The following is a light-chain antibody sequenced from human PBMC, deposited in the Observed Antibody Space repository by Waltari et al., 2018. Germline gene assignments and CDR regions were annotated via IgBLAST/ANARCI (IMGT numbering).Light chain of an antibody. J-gene: IGKJ2*01. CDR2: WAS. CDR1: QSLLYNSNNKNY. Sequence: DIVMTQSPDSLAVSLGERATINCKSSQSLLYNSNNKNYLAWYQLKPGQPPRLLIYWASTRESVVPDRFSGSGSVTDFTLTISSLQAEDVAVYYCQQYYSIPYTFGQGTKLEIK. V-gene: IGKV4-1*01. CDR3: QQYYSIPYT.